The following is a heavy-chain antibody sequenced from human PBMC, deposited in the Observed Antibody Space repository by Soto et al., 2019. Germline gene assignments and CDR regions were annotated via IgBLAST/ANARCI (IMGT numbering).Heavy chain of an antibody. CDR2: ISWNSGSI. V-gene: IGHV3-9*01. J-gene: IGHJ4*02. CDR3: AKDGPGSESSSWYRYYFDY. D-gene: IGHD6-13*01. Sequence: PGGSLRLSCAASGFTFSSYAMHWVRQAPGKGLEWVSGISWNSGSIGYADSVKGRFTISRDNAKNSLYLQMNSLRAEDTALYYCAKDGPGSESSSWYRYYFDYWGQGTLVTVSS. CDR1: GFTFSSYA.